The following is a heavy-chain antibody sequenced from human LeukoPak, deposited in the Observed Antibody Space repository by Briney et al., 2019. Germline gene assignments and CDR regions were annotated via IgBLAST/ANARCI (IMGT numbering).Heavy chain of an antibody. CDR1: GFTFSAYW. Sequence: GGSLRLSCVASGFTFSAYWMHWVRQAPGKGLVWVSRINSDASSTTYADSVKGRFTISRDNSKNTLYLQMNSLRAEDTAVYYCARDSAYYDSSGYYSPAYYFDYWGQGTLVTVSS. D-gene: IGHD3-22*01. V-gene: IGHV3-74*01. CDR2: INSDASST. J-gene: IGHJ4*02. CDR3: ARDSAYYDSSGYYSPAYYFDY.